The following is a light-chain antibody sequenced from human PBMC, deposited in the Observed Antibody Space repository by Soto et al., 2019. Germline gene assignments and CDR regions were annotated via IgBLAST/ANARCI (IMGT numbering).Light chain of an antibody. CDR1: SNDVGRFDY. V-gene: IGLV2-11*01. Sequence: ALTQPRSVSGSPGQSVTISCTGTSNDVGRFDYVSWYQQHPGKAPKVIIYNVNERPSGVPNRFSGSKSGNTASLTISGLQADDEADYYCCSYAGSSTPYVFGTGTKVTVL. CDR2: NVN. J-gene: IGLJ1*01. CDR3: CSYAGSSTPYV.